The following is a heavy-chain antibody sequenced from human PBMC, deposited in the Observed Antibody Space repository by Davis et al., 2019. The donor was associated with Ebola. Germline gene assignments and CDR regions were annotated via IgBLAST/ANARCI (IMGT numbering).Heavy chain of an antibody. V-gene: IGHV3-30*18. CDR1: GFTFSSYG. CDR2: ISYDGSNK. J-gene: IGHJ4*02. CDR3: AKADRLDY. D-gene: IGHD3-16*01. Sequence: SLKTPCAASGFTFSSYGMHWVRQAPGKGLEWVAVISYDGSNKYYADSVKGRFTISRDNSKNTLYLQMNSLRAEDTAVYYCAKADRLDYWGQGTLVTVSS.